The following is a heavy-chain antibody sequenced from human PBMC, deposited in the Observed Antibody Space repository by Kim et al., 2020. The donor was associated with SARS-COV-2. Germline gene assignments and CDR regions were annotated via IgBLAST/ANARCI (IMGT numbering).Heavy chain of an antibody. J-gene: IGHJ4*02. CDR3: ARSLTENGGDY. CDR2: A. V-gene: IGHV1-69*01. Sequence: ANYAQKFQGRVTITADESTSTAYMELSSLRSEDTAVYYCARSLTENGGDYWGQGTLVTVSS. D-gene: IGHD4-17*01.